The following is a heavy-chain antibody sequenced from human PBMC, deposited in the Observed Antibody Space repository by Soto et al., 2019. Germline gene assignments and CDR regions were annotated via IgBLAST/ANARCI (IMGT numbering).Heavy chain of an antibody. CDR1: GITFNSYW. V-gene: IGHV3-7*04. CDR2: INGDGSEK. CDR3: VRGDGDYYDGNGYLGRH. J-gene: IGHJ4*02. Sequence: GGSLRLSCTESGITFNSYWMIWVRQAPGKGPEYVADINGDGSEKNYVDSVKGRFTISRDNAKNSLSLQMNSLRVEDTAMYYCVRGDGDYYDGNGYLGRHWGQGPLVTVSS. D-gene: IGHD3-22*01.